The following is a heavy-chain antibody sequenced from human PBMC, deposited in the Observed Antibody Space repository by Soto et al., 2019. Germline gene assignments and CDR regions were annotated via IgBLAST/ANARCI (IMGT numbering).Heavy chain of an antibody. D-gene: IGHD2-2*02. CDR3: LIFAILQHRQGSFHI. CDR2: IHYRVKI. V-gene: IGHV4-39*01. CDR1: GGSLSSNDYF. Sequence: PPETLSLPCTISGGSLSSNDYFWGWLRQPPGKGLEWVGTIHYRVKISYSPSLKSRVTISVDTSENQFSLMLSSVTAADTAFYYFLIFAILQHRQGSFHIWC. J-gene: IGHJ3*02.